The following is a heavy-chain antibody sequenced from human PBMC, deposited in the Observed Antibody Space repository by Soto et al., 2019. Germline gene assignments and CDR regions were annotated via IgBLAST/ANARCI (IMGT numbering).Heavy chain of an antibody. CDR3: AIFYGRIAYYYDYGMDF. CDR2: IYYSGST. V-gene: IGHV4-39*01. D-gene: IGHD3-22*01. J-gene: IGHJ6*02. CDR1: GGSISTSSYY. Sequence: SETLSLTCTVSGGSISTSSYYWGWIRQPPGKGLEWIGSIYYSGSTYYNPSLKSRVTMSVDTSKTQFSLKLSSVTAADTAVYYCAIFYGRIAYYYDYGMDFWGQGTTVTVSS.